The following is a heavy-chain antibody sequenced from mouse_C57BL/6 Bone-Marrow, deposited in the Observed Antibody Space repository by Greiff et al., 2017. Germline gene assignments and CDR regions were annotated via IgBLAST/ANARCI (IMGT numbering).Heavy chain of an antibody. V-gene: IGHV10-1*01. CDR2: IRSKSNNYAT. D-gene: IGHD3-2*02. Sequence: EVHLVESGGGLVQPKGSLKLSCAASGFSFNTYAMNWVRQAPGKGLEWVARIRSKSNNYATYYADSVKDRFTISRDDSESMLYLQMNNLKTEDTAMYYCVRHPDSSASGFDYWGQGTTLTVSS. J-gene: IGHJ2*01. CDR3: VRHPDSSASGFDY. CDR1: GFSFNTYA.